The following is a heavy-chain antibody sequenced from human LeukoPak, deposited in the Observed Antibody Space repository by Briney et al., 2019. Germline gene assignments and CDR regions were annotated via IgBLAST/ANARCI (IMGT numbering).Heavy chain of an antibody. J-gene: IGHJ2*01. CDR3: ARRVVVVPAAILQSRYFDL. CDR1: GGSFSGYY. Sequence: PSETLSLTCAVYGGSFSGYYWSWIRQPPGKGLEWIGEINHSGSTNYNPSLKGRVTISVDTSKNQFSLKLSSVTAADTAVYYCARRVVVVPAAILQSRYFDLWGRGTLVTVSS. D-gene: IGHD2-2*01. V-gene: IGHV4-34*01. CDR2: INHSGST.